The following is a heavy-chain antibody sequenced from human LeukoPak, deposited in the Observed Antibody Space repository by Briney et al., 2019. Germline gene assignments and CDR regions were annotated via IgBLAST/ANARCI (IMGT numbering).Heavy chain of an antibody. J-gene: IGHJ4*02. CDR1: GYTLTELS. V-gene: IGHV1-24*01. CDR3: ATPTGFWSGLFDY. D-gene: IGHD3-3*01. CDR2: FDPEDGET. Sequence: ASVKVSCKVSGYTLTELSMHWVRQAPGKGLEWMGGFDPEDGETIYAQKFQGRVTMTEGTSTDTAYMELSSLRSEDTAVYYCATPTGFWSGLFDYWGQGTLVTVSS.